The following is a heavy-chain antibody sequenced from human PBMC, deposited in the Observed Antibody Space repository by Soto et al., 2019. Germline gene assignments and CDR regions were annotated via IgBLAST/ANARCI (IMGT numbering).Heavy chain of an antibody. CDR1: GYTITRYA. V-gene: IGHV1-3*01. D-gene: IGHD1-26*01. J-gene: IGHJ3*02. Sequence: ASVKVSCKTSGYTITRYAVHWVRQAPGQRLEWMGWINAGNGNTKYSQKFQGRVTITRDTSASTAYMELSSLRSEDTAVYYCAREPPTLWELLGGPDAFDIWGQGTMVTVSS. CDR2: INAGNGNT. CDR3: AREPPTLWELLGGPDAFDI.